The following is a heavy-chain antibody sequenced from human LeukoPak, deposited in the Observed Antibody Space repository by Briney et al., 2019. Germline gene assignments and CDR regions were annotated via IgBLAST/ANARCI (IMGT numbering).Heavy chain of an antibody. CDR1: AGSISSSNYY. J-gene: IGHJ5*02. Sequence: PSETLSLTCSVSAGSISSSNYYWGWIRQPPGKGLEWIGSIYYSGRTYYNPSLKSRVTISVDTSKKQFSLKLSSVTAADTALYYCARGRPDGSGSYYKFDPWGQGTLVTVSS. V-gene: IGHV4-39*01. D-gene: IGHD3-10*01. CDR3: ARGRPDGSGSYYKFDP. CDR2: IYYSGRT.